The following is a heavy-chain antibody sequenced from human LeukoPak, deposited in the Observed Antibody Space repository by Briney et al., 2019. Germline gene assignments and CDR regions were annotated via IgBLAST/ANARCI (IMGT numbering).Heavy chain of an antibody. V-gene: IGHV1-2*02. CDR2: INPNSGGT. D-gene: IGHD3-10*01. CDR1: GYTFTGYY. J-gene: IGHJ6*03. Sequence: ASVKVSCKASGYTFTGYYMHWVRQAPGQGLEWMGWINPNSGGTNYAQKFQGRVTMTRDTSISTAYMELSRLRSDDTAVYYCARGYGSGSYGTYYYYMDVWGKGTTVTISS. CDR3: ARGYGSGSYGTYYYYMDV.